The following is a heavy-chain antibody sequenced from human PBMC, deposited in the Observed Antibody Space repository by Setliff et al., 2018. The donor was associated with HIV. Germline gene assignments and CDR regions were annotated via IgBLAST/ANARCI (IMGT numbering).Heavy chain of an antibody. CDR1: GASISSGSYY. CDR2: IYTSGST. CDR3: ATDGIGGWLRPMPDY. V-gene: IGHV4-61*09. J-gene: IGHJ4*02. Sequence: PSETLSLTCTVSGASISSGSYYWSWVRQPAVKGLEWLGHIYTSGSTNYDPSLKGRVAISVDTSQNQFSLNLTSVTAADTAVYYCATDGIGGWLRPMPDYWGQGTQVTVSS. D-gene: IGHD5-12*01.